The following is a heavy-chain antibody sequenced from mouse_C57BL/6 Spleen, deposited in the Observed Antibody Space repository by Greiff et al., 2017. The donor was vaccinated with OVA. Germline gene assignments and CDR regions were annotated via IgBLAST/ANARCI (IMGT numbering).Heavy chain of an antibody. V-gene: IGHV5-16*01. CDR2: INYDGSST. J-gene: IGHJ3*01. CDR1: GFTFSDYY. Sequence: EVMLVESEGGLVQPGSSMKLSCTASGFTFSDYYMAWVRQVPEKGLEWVANINYDGSSTYYLDSLKSRFIISRDNAKNILYLQMSSLKSEDTATYYCARGLRQVAWFAYWGQGTLVTVSA. D-gene: IGHD2-4*01. CDR3: ARGLRQVAWFAY.